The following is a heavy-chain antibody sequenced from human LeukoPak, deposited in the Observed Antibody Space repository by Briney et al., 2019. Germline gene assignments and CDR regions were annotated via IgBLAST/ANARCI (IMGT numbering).Heavy chain of an antibody. CDR1: GYTFTSYG. D-gene: IGHD6-13*01. Sequence: ASVKVSCKASGYTFTSYGISWVRQAPGQGLEWMGWISAYNGNTNYAQKLQGRVTMTTDTSTSTAYMELGSLRSDDTAVYYCARGTLARIAAAGSYYYYYYMDVWGKGTTVAVSS. J-gene: IGHJ6*03. CDR3: ARGTLARIAAAGSYYYYYYMDV. V-gene: IGHV1-18*01. CDR2: ISAYNGNT.